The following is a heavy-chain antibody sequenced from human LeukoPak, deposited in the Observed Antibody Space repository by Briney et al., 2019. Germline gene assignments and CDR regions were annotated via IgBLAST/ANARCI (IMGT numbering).Heavy chain of an antibody. CDR1: GFTVSSKY. J-gene: IGHJ3*02. CDR3: ARDSQGYYDSWSGQDAFDI. Sequence: PGGSLRLSCAASGFTVSSKYMSWVRQAPGKGLEWVSVIYSGGSTYYADSVKGRFTISRDNSKNTLYLQMNSLRAEDTAVYYCARDSQGYYDSWSGQDAFDIWGQGTMVTVSS. D-gene: IGHD3-3*01. CDR2: IYSGGST. V-gene: IGHV3-66*02.